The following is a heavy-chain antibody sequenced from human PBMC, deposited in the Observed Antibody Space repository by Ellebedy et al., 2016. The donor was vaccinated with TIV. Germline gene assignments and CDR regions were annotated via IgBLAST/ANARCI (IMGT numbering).Heavy chain of an antibody. Sequence: GESLKISCKASGYSFTNSWIGWVRQMPGKGLEWMGIIYPGDSDTRYSPSFQGQVTISADKSISTAYLQWSSLKASDTAMYYCARLAAGLYYYYYGMDVWGQGTAVTVSS. D-gene: IGHD6-19*01. J-gene: IGHJ6*02. CDR2: IYPGDSDT. CDR1: GYSFTNSW. V-gene: IGHV5-51*01. CDR3: ARLAAGLYYYYYGMDV.